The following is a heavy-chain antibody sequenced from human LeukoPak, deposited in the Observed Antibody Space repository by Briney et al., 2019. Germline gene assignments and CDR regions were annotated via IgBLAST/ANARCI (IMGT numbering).Heavy chain of an antibody. D-gene: IGHD3-10*01. J-gene: IGHJ4*02. Sequence: PGRSLRLSCAASGFTFDDYAMHWVRQAPGKGLEWVSGISWNSGRIGYADSVKGRFTISRDNAKNTLYLQMNSLRAEDTAVYYCAKDLDYYGSGSYRDYWGQGTLVTVSS. CDR3: AKDLDYYGSGSYRDY. V-gene: IGHV3-9*01. CDR1: GFTFDDYA. CDR2: ISWNSGRI.